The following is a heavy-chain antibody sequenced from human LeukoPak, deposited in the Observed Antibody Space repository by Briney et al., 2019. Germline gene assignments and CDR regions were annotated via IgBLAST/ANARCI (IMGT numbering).Heavy chain of an antibody. Sequence: SETLSLTCTVSGGSISSGDYYWSWIRQPPGKGLEWIGYIYYSGSTYYNPSLKSRVTISVDTSENQFSLKLSSVTAADTAVYYCARVTRTWAPRFDYWGQGTLVTVSS. CDR2: IYYSGST. CDR3: ARVTRTWAPRFDY. CDR1: GGSISSGDYY. V-gene: IGHV4-30-4*01. D-gene: IGHD1-14*01. J-gene: IGHJ4*02.